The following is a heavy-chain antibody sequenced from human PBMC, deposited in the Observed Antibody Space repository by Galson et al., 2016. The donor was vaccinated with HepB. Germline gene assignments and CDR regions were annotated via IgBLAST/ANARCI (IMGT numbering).Heavy chain of an antibody. CDR1: GFTFRSHA. CDR2: ISYDGSNK. D-gene: IGHD3-3*01. Sequence: SLRLSCAASGFTFRSHAMNWVRQAPGKGLEWVAVISYDGSNKYYADSVKGRFTISRDNSKNMLYLQMSSLRAEDTAVYYCARDRKFYDFWSGYSIPRGGHHYYDLDVWGKGTTVTVSS. V-gene: IGHV3-30-3*01. J-gene: IGHJ6*04. CDR3: ARDRKFYDFWSGYSIPRGGHHYYDLDV.